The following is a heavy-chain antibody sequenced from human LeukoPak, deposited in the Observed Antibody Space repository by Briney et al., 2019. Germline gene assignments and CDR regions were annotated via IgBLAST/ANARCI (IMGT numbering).Heavy chain of an antibody. V-gene: IGHV3-23*01. CDR1: GFIFSRYS. D-gene: IGHD5-18*01. J-gene: IGHJ4*02. CDR3: AKDQGYSYGRPSDY. CDR2: ISGSGGST. Sequence: GGSLRLSCAASGFIFSRYSMNWVRQAPGKGLEWVSAISGSGGSTYYADSVKGRFTISRDNSKNTLYLQMNSLRAEDTAVYYCAKDQGYSYGRPSDYWGQGTLVTVSS.